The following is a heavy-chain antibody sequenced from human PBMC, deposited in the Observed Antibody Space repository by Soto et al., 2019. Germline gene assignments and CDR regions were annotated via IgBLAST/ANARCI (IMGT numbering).Heavy chain of an antibody. J-gene: IGHJ4*02. CDR1: GGSISSNNFY. CDR2: IFYSGRT. D-gene: IGHD3-10*01. CDR3: ARQVFYYGSGTYHYFDY. Sequence: PSETLSLTCTVSGGSISSNNFYWGWVRQPPGKGLEWIGSIFYSGRTHYNPSLESRVTISVDTSKNQFSLKLYTVAAADTAVYYCARQVFYYGSGTYHYFDYWGQGTLVTVSS. V-gene: IGHV4-39*01.